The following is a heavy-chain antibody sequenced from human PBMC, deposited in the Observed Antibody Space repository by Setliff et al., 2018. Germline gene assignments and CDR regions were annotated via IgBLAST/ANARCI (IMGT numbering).Heavy chain of an antibody. Sequence: SETLSLTCSVSGASISSGNDFWNWIRQPAGKGLEWIGNIYTNGGTDYSPSLRSRVTISLGTSKNQFSLQLTSVTAADTAIYYCARSDDNFQYPDYWGQGTLVPSPQ. CDR2: IYTNGGT. J-gene: IGHJ4*01. CDR1: GASISSGNDF. CDR3: ARSDDNFQYPDY. D-gene: IGHD1-1*01. V-gene: IGHV4-61*09.